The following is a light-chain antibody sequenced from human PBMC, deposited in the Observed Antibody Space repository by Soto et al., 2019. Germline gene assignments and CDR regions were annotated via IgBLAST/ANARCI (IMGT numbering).Light chain of an antibody. CDR1: QSITSY. V-gene: IGKV1-39*01. CDR3: QQSYNTPYT. J-gene: IGKJ2*01. Sequence: DIQMTHSPSSLSASVGDRVTITCRASQSITSYLNWYQHKPGRAPMLLIYSVSNLQRGVPSRFSGSGSGTDFTLTISGLQPEDLGTYYCQQSYNTPYTFGQGTKLQIK. CDR2: SVS.